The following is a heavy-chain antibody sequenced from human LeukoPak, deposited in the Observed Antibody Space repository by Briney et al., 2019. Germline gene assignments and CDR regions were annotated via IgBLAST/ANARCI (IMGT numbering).Heavy chain of an antibody. D-gene: IGHD3-3*01. CDR2: IYYTGST. CDR1: GGSISSYH. CDR3: TRSLGVVIHGGMDV. Sequence: SETLSLTCTVSGGSISSYHWSWIRQPPGKGLEWIGHIYYTGSTTYNPSVKSRVTISLDTSKNQFSLKLSSVTAADTAVYYCTRSLGVVIHGGMDVWGQGTTVAVSS. V-gene: IGHV4-59*01. J-gene: IGHJ6*02.